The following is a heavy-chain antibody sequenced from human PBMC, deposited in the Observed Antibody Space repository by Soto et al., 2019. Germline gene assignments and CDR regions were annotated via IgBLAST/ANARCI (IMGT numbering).Heavy chain of an antibody. CDR3: AREGDGWELLLCL. Sequence: GGSLRLSCAASGFTFSSYSMSWVRQAPGKGLEWVSYISSSSSTIYYADSVKGRFTISRGNAKNSLYLQMSSLRAEDTAVYYCAREGDGWELLLCLWGQGTLVTVSS. V-gene: IGHV3-48*01. CDR1: GFTFSSYS. D-gene: IGHD1-26*01. J-gene: IGHJ4*02. CDR2: ISSSSSTI.